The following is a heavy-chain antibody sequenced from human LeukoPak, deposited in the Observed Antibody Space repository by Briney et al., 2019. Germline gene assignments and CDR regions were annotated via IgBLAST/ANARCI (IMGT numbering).Heavy chain of an antibody. CDR2: ISAYNGNT. CDR1: GYTFTSYG. V-gene: IGHV1-18*01. Sequence: GASVKVSCKASGYTFTSYGISWVRQAPGQGLEWMGWISAYNGNTNYAQKLQGRVTMTTDTSTSTACMELRSLGSDDTAVYYCARDEGDNWFDPWGQGTLVTVSS. CDR3: ARDEGDNWFDP. D-gene: IGHD3-16*01. J-gene: IGHJ5*02.